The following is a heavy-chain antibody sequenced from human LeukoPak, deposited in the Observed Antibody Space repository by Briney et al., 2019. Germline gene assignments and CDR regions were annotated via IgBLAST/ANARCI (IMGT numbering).Heavy chain of an antibody. CDR3: ARPNTEATGYYLDY. Sequence: GASVKVSCKASGYTFTGYYMHWVRQAPGQGLEWMGWINPNSGGTNYAQKFQGRVTMTRDTSISTAYMELRSLRSDDTAVYHCARPNTEATGYYLDYWGQGTLVTVSS. J-gene: IGHJ4*02. CDR2: INPNSGGT. CDR1: GYTFTGYY. V-gene: IGHV1-2*02. D-gene: IGHD1-1*01.